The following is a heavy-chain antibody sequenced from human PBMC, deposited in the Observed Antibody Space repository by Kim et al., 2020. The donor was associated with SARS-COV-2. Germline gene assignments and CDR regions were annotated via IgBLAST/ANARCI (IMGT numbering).Heavy chain of an antibody. Sequence: PSHKSRVTISVDTSKNQFSLKLSSVTAADTAVYYCARHSTAGYSSSWYNDWGQGTLVTVSS. J-gene: IGHJ4*02. D-gene: IGHD6-13*01. V-gene: IGHV4-59*08. CDR3: ARHSTAGYSSSWYND.